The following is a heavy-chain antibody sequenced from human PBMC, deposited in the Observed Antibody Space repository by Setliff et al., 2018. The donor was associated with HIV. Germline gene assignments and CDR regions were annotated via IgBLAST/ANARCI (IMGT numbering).Heavy chain of an antibody. V-gene: IGHV3-30*02. CDR2: IRYDGSYR. CDR3: ARDRYSGSSTDY. CDR1: GFTFISYG. Sequence: PGGSLRLSCAVSGFTFISYGMYWVRQAPGKGLEWVAFIRYDGSYRYYVDSVKGRFTISRDNTKNSLYLQMNSLRAEDTAVYYCARDRYSGSSTDYWGQGTLVTVSS. J-gene: IGHJ4*02. D-gene: IGHD1-26*01.